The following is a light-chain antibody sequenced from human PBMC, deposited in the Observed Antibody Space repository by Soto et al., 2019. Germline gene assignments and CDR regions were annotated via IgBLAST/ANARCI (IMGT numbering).Light chain of an antibody. Sequence: DTVLTQSPATLSVSQGERATLSCRASQNIKTNLAWYQHKPGQAPRLLIYGAFTGATGVPARFSGSGSGTEFTLTIRSLQSEDFATYYCKQYNSWPRTFGQGTKVDI. CDR3: KQYNSWPRT. CDR2: GAF. V-gene: IGKV3-15*01. CDR1: QNIKTN. J-gene: IGKJ1*01.